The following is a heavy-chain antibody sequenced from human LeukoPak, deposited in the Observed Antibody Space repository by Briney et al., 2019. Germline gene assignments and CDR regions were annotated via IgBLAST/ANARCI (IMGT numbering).Heavy chain of an antibody. Sequence: GGSLRLSCAASGFTFSSYAMSWVRQAPGKGLEWVSYIGNSGSTMYYADSVRGRFTISRDNAKNSLYLQMNSLRAEDTAVYYCARNFASWGQGTLVTVSS. CDR2: IGNSGSTM. V-gene: IGHV3-48*03. CDR3: ARNFAS. J-gene: IGHJ4*02. CDR1: GFTFSSYA.